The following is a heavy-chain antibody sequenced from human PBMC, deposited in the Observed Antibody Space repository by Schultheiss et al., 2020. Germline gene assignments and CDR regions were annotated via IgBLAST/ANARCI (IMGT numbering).Heavy chain of an antibody. V-gene: IGHV1-69*06. D-gene: IGHD1-7*01. CDR2: IIPIFGTA. CDR1: GGTFSSYA. CDR3: ARDSNSNYNWNYVSDWFDP. Sequence: SVKVSCKASGGTFSSYAISWVRQAPGQGLEWMGGIIPIFGTANYAQKFQGRVTITADTSTSTAYMELRSLRSDDTAVYYCARDSNSNYNWNYVSDWFDPWGQGTLVTVSS. J-gene: IGHJ5*02.